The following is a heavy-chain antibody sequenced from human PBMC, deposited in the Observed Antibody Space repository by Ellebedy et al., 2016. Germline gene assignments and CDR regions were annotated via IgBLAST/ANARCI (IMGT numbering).Heavy chain of an antibody. CDR3: ARSISSWYGGAVYGMDV. J-gene: IGHJ6*02. CDR2: ISDYNANT. CDR1: GFTFTTYG. Sequence: ASVKVSCXASGFTFTTYGLTWVRQAPGQGLEWMGWISDYNANTNYAQKLQGRVTMTTDTSTSTAHMELRSLRSDDTAVYYCARSISSWYGGAVYGMDVWGQGTTVTVSS. V-gene: IGHV1-18*01. D-gene: IGHD6-13*01.